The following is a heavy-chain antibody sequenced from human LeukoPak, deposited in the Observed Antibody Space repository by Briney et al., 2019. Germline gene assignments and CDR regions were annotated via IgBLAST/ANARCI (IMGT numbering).Heavy chain of an antibody. Sequence: SETLSLTCAVYGGSFSGYYWSWIRQPPGKGLEWIREINHSGSTNYNPSLKSRVTISVDTSKNQFSLKLSSVTAADTAVYYCARQVQLWLFGSYYYYMDVWDKGTTVTISS. CDR3: ARQVQLWLFGSYYYYMDV. V-gene: IGHV4-34*01. CDR1: GGSFSGYY. D-gene: IGHD5-18*01. J-gene: IGHJ6*03. CDR2: INHSGST.